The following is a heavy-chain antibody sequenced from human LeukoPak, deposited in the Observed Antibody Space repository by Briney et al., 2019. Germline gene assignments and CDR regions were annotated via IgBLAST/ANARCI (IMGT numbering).Heavy chain of an antibody. CDR2: VYHSGST. Sequence: PGGSLRLSCAASGFTFSSYSMNWVRQTPGKGMEWMGEVYHSGSTFYNPSLQSGITISVDKSKNQFSLKLTSVTAADTAVYYCARERNFYDGGVYRKAGFDVWGQGTLVTVST. D-gene: IGHD3-22*01. CDR3: ARERNFYDGGVYRKAGFDV. J-gene: IGHJ3*01. CDR1: GFTFSSYSM. V-gene: IGHV4-4*02.